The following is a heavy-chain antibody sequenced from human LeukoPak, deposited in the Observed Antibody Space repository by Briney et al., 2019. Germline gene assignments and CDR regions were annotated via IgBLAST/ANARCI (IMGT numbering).Heavy chain of an antibody. CDR2: IYTSGST. CDR1: GGSISSGSYY. Sequence: SQTLSLTCTVSGGSISSGSYYWSWIRQPAGKGLEWIGRIYTSGSTNYNPSLKSRVTISVDTSKNQFSLKLSSVTAADTAVYYCARVVTMVRGVVNAFDIWGQGTMVTVSS. CDR3: ARVVTMVRGVVNAFDI. D-gene: IGHD3-10*01. V-gene: IGHV4-61*02. J-gene: IGHJ3*02.